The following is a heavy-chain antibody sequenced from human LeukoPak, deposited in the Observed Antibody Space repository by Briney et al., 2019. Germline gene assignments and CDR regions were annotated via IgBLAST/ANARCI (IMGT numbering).Heavy chain of an antibody. Sequence: GASVKVSCKASGYTFTSYGISWVRQAPGQGLEWMGWISAYNGNTNYAQKLQGRVTMTTDTSTSTAYMELRSLRSDDTAVYYCARDGVNEAARTPFDYWGQGTLVTVSS. CDR1: GYTFTSYG. CDR2: ISAYNGNT. J-gene: IGHJ4*02. CDR3: ARDGVNEAARTPFDY. D-gene: IGHD6-6*01. V-gene: IGHV1-18*01.